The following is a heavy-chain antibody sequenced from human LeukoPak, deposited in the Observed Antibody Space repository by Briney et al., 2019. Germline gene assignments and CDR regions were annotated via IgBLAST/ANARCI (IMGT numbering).Heavy chain of an antibody. CDR3: ARDTFYYDFWSGYSYYYYYGMDV. V-gene: IGHV3-33*08. CDR2: IWYDGSNK. D-gene: IGHD3-3*01. J-gene: IGHJ6*02. CDR1: GFTFSSYA. Sequence: PGGSLRLSCAASGFTFSSYAMHWVRQAPGKGLEWVAVIWYDGSNKYYADSVKGRFTISRDNSKNTLYLRMNSLRAEDTAVYYCARDTFYYDFWSGYSYYYYYGMDVWGQGTTVTVSS.